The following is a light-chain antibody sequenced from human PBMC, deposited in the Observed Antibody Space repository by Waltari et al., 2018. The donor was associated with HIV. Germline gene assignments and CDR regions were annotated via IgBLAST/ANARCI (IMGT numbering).Light chain of an antibody. CDR3: SSYTSSSALYVV. V-gene: IGLV2-14*03. Sequence: QSALTQPASVSGSPGQSITISCTGTSSDVGRYNYFSWYQQHPGKAPKLMIYEVSNRPSGVSNRFSGSKSGNTASLTISGLQAEDEADYYCSSYTSSSALYVVFGGGTKLTVL. CDR2: EVS. J-gene: IGLJ2*01. CDR1: SSDVGRYNY.